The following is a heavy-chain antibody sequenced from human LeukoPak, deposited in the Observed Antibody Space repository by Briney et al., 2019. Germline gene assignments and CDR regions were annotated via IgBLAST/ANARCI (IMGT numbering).Heavy chain of an antibody. J-gene: IGHJ6*02. CDR2: IYYTGTT. Sequence: SETLSLTCTVSGGSISGTYYWSWIRQPPGKGLEWIGYIYYTGTTDSNPSLKSRVTMSVDTSKNQFSLKLSSVTAADTAVYYCARGEVRNHYDFWSELDYYYYYGMDVWGQGTTVTVSS. CDR3: ARGEVRNHYDFWSELDYYYYYGMDV. D-gene: IGHD3-3*01. CDR1: GGSISGTYY. V-gene: IGHV4-59*12.